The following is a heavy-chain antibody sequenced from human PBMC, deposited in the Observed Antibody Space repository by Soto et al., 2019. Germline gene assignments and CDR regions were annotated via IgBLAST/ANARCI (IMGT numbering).Heavy chain of an antibody. Sequence: QVQLQESGPGLVKPSQTLSLTCTVSGGSISSGDYFWYWIRHPPGKGLGLIGYIYYTGSTYYNPSLKSRDTISLATSKNRFSLKLSSVTAADTAVDYCARTLVTNYYFDYWGKGTLIPASS. CDR1: GGSISSGDYF. CDR3: ARTLVTNYYFDY. J-gene: IGHJ4*02. CDR2: IYYTGST. D-gene: IGHD5-18*01. V-gene: IGHV4-30-4*01.